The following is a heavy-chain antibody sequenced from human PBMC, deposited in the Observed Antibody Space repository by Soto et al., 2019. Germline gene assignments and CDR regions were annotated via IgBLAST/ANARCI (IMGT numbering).Heavy chain of an antibody. CDR1: GYSFTSYW. V-gene: IGHV5-51*01. Sequence: PGESLKISCKGSGYSFTSYWIGWVRQMPGKGLEWMGIIYPGDSDTRYSPSFQGQVTISADKSISTAYLQWSSLKASDTAMYYCARSGGLGTYYYDSREPNDFDYWRQGTLVTVSS. CDR2: IYPGDSDT. CDR3: ARSGGLGTYYYDSREPNDFDY. J-gene: IGHJ4*02. D-gene: IGHD3-22*01.